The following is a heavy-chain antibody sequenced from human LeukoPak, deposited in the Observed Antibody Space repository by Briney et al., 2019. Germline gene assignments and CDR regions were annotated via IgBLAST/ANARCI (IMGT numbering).Heavy chain of an antibody. CDR1: GGSISTYY. D-gene: IGHD3-22*01. CDR2: IYYSGST. V-gene: IGHV4-59*06. CDR3: ARGRPTTYYYDIGGDFDI. J-gene: IGHJ3*02. Sequence: SETLSLTCTVSGGSISTYYGNWIRQHPGKGLEWIGYIYYSGSTYYNPSLKSRVTISVDTSKNQFSLKLSSVTAADTAVYYCARGRPTTYYYDIGGDFDIWGQGTMVTVSS.